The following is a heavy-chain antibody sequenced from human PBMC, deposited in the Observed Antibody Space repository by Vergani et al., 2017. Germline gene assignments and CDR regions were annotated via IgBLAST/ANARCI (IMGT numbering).Heavy chain of an antibody. CDR2: INPNRGGT. CDR1: GYTFTGYY. D-gene: IGHD6-6*01. V-gene: IGHV1-2*02. Sequence: QVQLVQSGAEVKKPGASVKVSCKASGYTFTGYYMHWVRQAPGQRLEWMGWINPNRGGTNYAQKFQGRVTMTRETSISTAYMELSRLRSDDTAVYYCARVHESIEYSSSSGDYYDDHMDVWGKGTTVTVSS. CDR3: ARVHESIEYSSSSGDYYDDHMDV. J-gene: IGHJ6*03.